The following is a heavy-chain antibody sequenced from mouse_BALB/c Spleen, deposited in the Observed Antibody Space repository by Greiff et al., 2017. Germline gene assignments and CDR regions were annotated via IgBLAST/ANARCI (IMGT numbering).Heavy chain of an antibody. CDR1: GYTFTSYW. CDR3: TREVQDAMDY. J-gene: IGHJ4*01. CDR2: IYPGSGST. V-gene: IGHV1S22*01. D-gene: IGHD2-14*01. Sequence: LQQPGSELVRPGASVKLSCKASGYTFTSYWMHWVKQRHGQGLEWIGNIYPGSGSTNYDEKFKSKGTLTVDTSSCTAYMHLSSLTSEDSAVYYCTREVQDAMDYWGQGTSVTVSS.